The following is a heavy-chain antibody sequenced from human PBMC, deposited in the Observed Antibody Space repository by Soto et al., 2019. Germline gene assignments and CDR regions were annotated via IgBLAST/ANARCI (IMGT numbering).Heavy chain of an antibody. CDR3: ARVSHSYVYYFDF. Sequence: QVQLQESGPGLVKPSQTLSLTCSVSGGSISSGGYYWSWIRQYPGKVLEWIGYIYNSESSTYNPTLKSRVTISVDTSKNPFSLNLDSVTAADTAVYYCARVSHSYVYYFDFWGQGTPVTVSS. CDR1: GGSISSGGYY. CDR2: IYNSESS. J-gene: IGHJ4*02. V-gene: IGHV4-31*03. D-gene: IGHD5-18*01.